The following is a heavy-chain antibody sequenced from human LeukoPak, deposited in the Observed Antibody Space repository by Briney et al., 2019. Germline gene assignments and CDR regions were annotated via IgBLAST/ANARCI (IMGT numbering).Heavy chain of an antibody. J-gene: IGHJ6*03. V-gene: IGHV7-4-1*02. CDR2: INTNTGNP. D-gene: IGHD1-26*01. CDR1: GYTFTSYG. Sequence: ASVKVSCKASGYTFTSYGINWVRQAPGQGLEWMGWINTNTGNPTYAQGFTGRLVFSLETSVSTAYLQISSLKAEDTAVYYCARGRGSSARLGYSYYYIDVWGKGTTVTVSS. CDR3: ARGRGSSARLGYSYYYIDV.